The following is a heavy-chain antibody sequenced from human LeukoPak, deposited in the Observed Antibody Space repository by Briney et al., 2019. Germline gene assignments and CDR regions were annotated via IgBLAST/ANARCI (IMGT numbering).Heavy chain of an antibody. J-gene: IGHJ4*02. CDR3: ARQQWLARFDY. CDR2: IYYSGST. V-gene: IGHV4-59*01. CDR1: GGSFSGYY. Sequence: SETLSLTCAVYGGSFSGYYWSWIRQPPGKGLEWIGYIYYSGSTNYNPSLKSRVTISVDTSKNQFSLKLSSVTAADTAVYYCARQQWLARFDYWGQGTLVTVSS. D-gene: IGHD6-19*01.